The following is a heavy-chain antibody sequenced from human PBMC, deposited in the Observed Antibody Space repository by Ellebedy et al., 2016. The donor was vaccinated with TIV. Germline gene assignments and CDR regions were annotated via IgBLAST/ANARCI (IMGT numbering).Heavy chain of an antibody. CDR1: GFTFSSYS. CDR2: ISSSSSTI. Sequence: GGSLRLXCAASGFTFSSYSMNWVRQAPGKGLEWVSYISSSSSTIYYADSVKGRFTISRDNAKNSLYLQMNSLRAEDTAVYYCARENLYDSSGYSPEYWGQGTLVTVSS. V-gene: IGHV3-48*04. CDR3: ARENLYDSSGYSPEY. D-gene: IGHD3-22*01. J-gene: IGHJ4*02.